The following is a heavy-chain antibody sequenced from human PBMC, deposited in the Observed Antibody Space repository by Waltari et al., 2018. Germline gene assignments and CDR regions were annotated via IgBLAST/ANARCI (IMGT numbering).Heavy chain of an antibody. V-gene: IGHV4-34*01. Sequence: QVQLQQWGAGLLKPSETLSLTCAVYGGSFSGYYWSWIRQPPGKGLEWIGEINHSGSTNYNPALKSRVTISVDTSKNQFSLKLSSVTAADTAVYYCARGRSSTSTGGGYVGGRYYYYYMDVWGKGTTVTVSS. J-gene: IGHJ6*03. CDR2: INHSGST. CDR1: GGSFSGYY. D-gene: IGHD2-2*01. CDR3: ARGRSSTSTGGGYVGGRYYYYYMDV.